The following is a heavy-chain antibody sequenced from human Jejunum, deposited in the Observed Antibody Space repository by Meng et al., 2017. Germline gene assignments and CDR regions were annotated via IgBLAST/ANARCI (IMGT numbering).Heavy chain of an antibody. J-gene: IGHJ5*02. D-gene: IGHD2-15*01. Sequence: ASVKVSCKASGYSFTNHYMHWVRQAPGQGLEWMGVINPSSASAWYGQKFQGRLTMTRDTSTNTDYMELDSLRSDDTAIYFCPRDNSDSRTSLWFDLWGQGTLVTVSS. CDR2: INPSSASA. CDR3: PRDNSDSRTSLWFDL. CDR1: GYSFTNHY. V-gene: IGHV1-46*01.